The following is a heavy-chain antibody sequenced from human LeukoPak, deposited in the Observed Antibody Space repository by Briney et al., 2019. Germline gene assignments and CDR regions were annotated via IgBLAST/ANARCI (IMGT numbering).Heavy chain of an antibody. Sequence: ASVKVSCKASGYTFTSYAMNWVRQAPGQGLWWMGWINTNTGNPTYAQGFTGRFVFSLDTSVSTAYLQISSLKAEDTALYYCAREWDSSSWYEPTPIDYWGQGTLVTVSS. V-gene: IGHV7-4-1*02. D-gene: IGHD6-13*01. CDR1: GYTFTSYA. J-gene: IGHJ4*02. CDR2: INTNTGNP. CDR3: AREWDSSSWYEPTPIDY.